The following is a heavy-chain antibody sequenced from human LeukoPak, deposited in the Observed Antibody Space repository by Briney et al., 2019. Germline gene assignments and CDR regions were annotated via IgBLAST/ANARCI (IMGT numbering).Heavy chain of an antibody. V-gene: IGHV3-53*01. CDR3: ARLANPSGYWD. J-gene: IGHJ4*02. CDR1: GFTVITNY. Sequence: PGGSLRLSCAASGFTVITNYMNWVRQAPGKGLEWVSVVYSGGSTFYADSVKGRFAISRDNSKNTLYLQMNSLRAEDTAVYYCARLANPSGYWDWGQGTLVIVSS. D-gene: IGHD3-22*01. CDR2: VYSGGST.